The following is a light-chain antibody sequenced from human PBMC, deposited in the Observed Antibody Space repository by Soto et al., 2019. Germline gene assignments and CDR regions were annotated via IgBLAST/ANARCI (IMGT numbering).Light chain of an antibody. J-gene: IGKJ2*01. Sequence: DIQMTQSPSSLSASVGDRVTITCRASQTISSYLNWYQQKPRKAPKLLIYTASSLQSGVPSRFSGSGSGTDFTLTISSLQPEDFATYYCQQSHGSPYTFGQGTKLEIK. CDR2: TAS. CDR3: QQSHGSPYT. CDR1: QTISSY. V-gene: IGKV1-39*01.